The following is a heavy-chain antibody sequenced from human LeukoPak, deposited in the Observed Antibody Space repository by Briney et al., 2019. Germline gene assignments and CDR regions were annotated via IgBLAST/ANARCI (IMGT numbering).Heavy chain of an antibody. D-gene: IGHD5-18*01. CDR2: IYYSGST. J-gene: IGHJ4*02. CDR3: ARDYSYGYVYFDY. V-gene: IGHV4-39*07. Sequence: SETLSLTCTVSGGSISSSSYYWGWIRQPPGKGLEWIGSIYYSGSTYYNPSLKSRVTISVHTSKNQFSLKLSSVTAADTAVYYCARDYSYGYVYFDYWGQGTLVTVSS. CDR1: GGSISSSSYY.